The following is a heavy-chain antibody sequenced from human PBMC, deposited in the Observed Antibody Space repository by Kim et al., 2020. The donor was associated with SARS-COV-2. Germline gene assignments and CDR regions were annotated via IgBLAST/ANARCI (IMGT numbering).Heavy chain of an antibody. CDR1: GGSFSGYS. J-gene: IGHJ6*02. CDR2: VNHSGST. Sequence: SETLFLTCAVYGGSFSGYSWIWIRQPPGKGLEWIGEVNHSGSTKYHPSLKSRVTISLDTSKNQFSLELPSVTAADTAVFYCARGRAGVVPSPILGIGPHYDYYAMDVWGQGTTVTVSS. V-gene: IGHV4-34*01. CDR3: ARGRAGVVPSPILGIGPHYDYYAMDV. D-gene: IGHD2-2*02.